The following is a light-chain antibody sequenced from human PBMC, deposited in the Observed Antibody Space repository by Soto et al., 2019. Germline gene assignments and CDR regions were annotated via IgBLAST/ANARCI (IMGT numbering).Light chain of an antibody. Sequence: DIQMTQSPSSLSASVGDRVTITCRASQSISSYLNWYQQKPGKAPNLLIYAASNLESGVPSRFSGGGSGTDFTLTISSLQAEDFATYFCQQSYRTQYTFGQGTKLEIK. J-gene: IGKJ2*01. CDR1: QSISSY. V-gene: IGKV1-39*01. CDR3: QQSYRTQYT. CDR2: AAS.